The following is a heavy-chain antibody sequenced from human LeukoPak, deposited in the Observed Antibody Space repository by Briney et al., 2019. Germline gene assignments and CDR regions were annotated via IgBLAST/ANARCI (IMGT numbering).Heavy chain of an antibody. CDR1: GFTFSSYD. CDR2: ITYSSGYT. V-gene: IGHV3-23*01. Sequence: GGSLRLSCAASGFTFSSYDMSWVRQAPGKGLEWVSGITYSSGYTYYADSVKGRFTISRDNSRNTLYLQMNSLRAEDTAVYYCAKDSSDLGGSGSNNYFDCWGQGTLVTVSS. D-gene: IGHD3-10*01. CDR3: AKDSSDLGGSGSNNYFDC. J-gene: IGHJ4*02.